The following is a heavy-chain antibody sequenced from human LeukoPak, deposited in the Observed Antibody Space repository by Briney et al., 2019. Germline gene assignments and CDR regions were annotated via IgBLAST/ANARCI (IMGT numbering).Heavy chain of an antibody. J-gene: IGHJ4*02. D-gene: IGHD3-10*01. Sequence: ASVKVSCTASGYTFTGYYMHWVRQAPGQGLEWMGWINPNSGGTNYAQKFQGRVTMTRDTSISTAYMELSRLRSDDTAVYYCARTSLGYGSGSYYNDYWGQGTLVTVSS. CDR2: INPNSGGT. CDR3: ARTSLGYGSGSYYNDY. CDR1: GYTFTGYY. V-gene: IGHV1-2*02.